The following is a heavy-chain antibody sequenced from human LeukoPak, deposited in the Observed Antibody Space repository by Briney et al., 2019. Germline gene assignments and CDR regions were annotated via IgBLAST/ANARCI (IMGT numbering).Heavy chain of an antibody. V-gene: IGHV3-7*03. J-gene: IGHJ4*02. Sequence: GGSLRLSCTSSGFIFSSHWMNWVRQAPGKGPEWVANIKYDGSEQYYVDSVKGRFSISRDNAKNSLYLQMNSLRAEDTAVYYCARDGSYGLLDYWGQGTLVTVSS. CDR3: ARDGSYGLLDY. D-gene: IGHD5-18*01. CDR1: GFIFSSHW. CDR2: IKYDGSEQ.